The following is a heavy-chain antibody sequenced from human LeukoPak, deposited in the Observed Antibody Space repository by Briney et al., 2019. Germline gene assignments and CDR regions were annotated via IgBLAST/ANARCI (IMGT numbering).Heavy chain of an antibody. CDR2: TSPDGNDK. CDR3: AKDWDY. J-gene: IGHJ4*02. V-gene: IGHV3-30*01. Sequence: GGSLRLSCAASGFTFSRNAMHWVRQAPGKGLEWVAVTSPDGNDKYYADSVKGRFTISRDNSKNTLYLQMNSLRAEDTAVYYCAKDWDYWGQGTLVTVSS. CDR1: GFTFSRNA.